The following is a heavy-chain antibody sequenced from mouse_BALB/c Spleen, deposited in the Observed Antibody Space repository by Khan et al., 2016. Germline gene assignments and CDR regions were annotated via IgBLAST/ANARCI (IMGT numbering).Heavy chain of an antibody. CDR3: ARSPYDYDVGFAY. CDR1: GFNIKDTY. D-gene: IGHD2-4*01. V-gene: IGHV14-3*02. CDR2: IDPANGNT. Sequence: EVQLQESGAELVKPGASVKLSCTASGFNIKDTYMHWVKQRPEQGLEWIGRIDPANGNTKYDPKFPGKATITADTSSNTAYLQLSRLTSEDTAVYYCARSPYDYDVGFAYWGQGTLVTVSA. J-gene: IGHJ3*01.